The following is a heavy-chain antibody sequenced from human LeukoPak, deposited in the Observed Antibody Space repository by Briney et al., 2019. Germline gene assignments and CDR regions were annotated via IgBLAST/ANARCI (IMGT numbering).Heavy chain of an antibody. J-gene: IGHJ4*02. CDR2: INPNSGGT. Sequence: ASVKVSCKASGYTFTGYYMHWVRQAPGQGLEWMGWINPNSGGTNYAQKFQGRDTMTRDTSITTAFMELRGLTFDDTAVYYCARDYGWGSDRWGQGTLVTVSS. V-gene: IGHV1-2*02. D-gene: IGHD2-2*03. CDR1: GYTFTGYY. CDR3: ARDYGWGSDR.